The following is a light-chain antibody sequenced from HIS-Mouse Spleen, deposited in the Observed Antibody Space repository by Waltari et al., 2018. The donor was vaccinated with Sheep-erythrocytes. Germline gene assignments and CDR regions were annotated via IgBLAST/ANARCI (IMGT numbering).Light chain of an antibody. V-gene: IGKV1-13*01. CDR1: HGIRSA. CDR2: DAS. J-gene: IGKJ1*01. Sequence: AIQFTQSPSSLSASVGDRVTLTCRASHGIRSALACYQQKQGKAPKLLIYDASSSESGVPTRFSGSGSRKDFTLTISSVQHEDVATYYWQQFNKDPRTFGQGTKVEIK. CDR3: QQFNKDPRT.